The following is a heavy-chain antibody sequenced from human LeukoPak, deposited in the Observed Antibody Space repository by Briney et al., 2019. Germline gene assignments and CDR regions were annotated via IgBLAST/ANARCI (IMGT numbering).Heavy chain of an antibody. Sequence: SETLSLTCTVSGGSISSYYWSWIRQPPGKGLEWIGYIYYSGSTNYNPSLKSRVTISVDTSKNQFSLKLSSVTAADTAVYYCARASPITMVRGFYYMDVWGKGTTVTISS. D-gene: IGHD3-10*01. CDR2: IYYSGST. CDR3: ARASPITMVRGFYYMDV. V-gene: IGHV4-59*01. CDR1: GGSISSYY. J-gene: IGHJ6*03.